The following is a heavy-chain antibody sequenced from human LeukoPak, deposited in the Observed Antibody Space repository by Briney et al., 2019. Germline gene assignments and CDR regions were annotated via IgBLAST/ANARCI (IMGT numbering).Heavy chain of an antibody. J-gene: IGHJ5*02. CDR3: ARQSITPSDWLDP. Sequence: SETLSLTCTVSGASISDGHYYWGWIRQTPGKGLEWIARMYYSGATYYHPSLKSRVTISVNTSTNQLSLKLSSVTAADTAVYYCARQSITPSDWLDPWGQGSLVIVSS. CDR2: MYYSGAT. CDR1: GASISDGHYY. V-gene: IGHV4-39*01. D-gene: IGHD3-3*01.